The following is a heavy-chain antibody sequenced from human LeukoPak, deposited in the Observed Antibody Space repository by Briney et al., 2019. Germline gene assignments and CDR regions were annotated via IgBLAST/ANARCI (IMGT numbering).Heavy chain of an antibody. CDR2: INSDGSST. CDR3: ARVPSTQWLVYYFDY. Sequence: GGSLRLSCAASGFTFSSYWMHWVRQAPGKGLVWVSRINSDGSSTTYADSVKGRFTISRDNAKNTLYLQMNSLRAEDTAVHYCARVPSTQWLVYYFDYWGQGTLVTVSS. CDR1: GFTFSSYW. D-gene: IGHD6-19*01. V-gene: IGHV3-74*01. J-gene: IGHJ4*02.